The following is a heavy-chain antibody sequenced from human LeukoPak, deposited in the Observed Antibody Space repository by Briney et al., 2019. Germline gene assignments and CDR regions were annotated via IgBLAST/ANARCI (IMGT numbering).Heavy chain of an antibody. D-gene: IGHD2-2*01. CDR1: GFTFSRYA. V-gene: IGHV3-48*02. J-gene: IGHJ4*02. Sequence: GGSLRLSCAPAGFTFSRYAMNWVRQAPGGGLEWGSYIRSSSREIYYQDSVKGRFTITRDNAKNSLYLQINSLRDEDTAVYLCSREPEATQSPPLDFGGRGNLDTVS. CDR2: IRSSSREI. CDR3: SREPEATQSPPLDF.